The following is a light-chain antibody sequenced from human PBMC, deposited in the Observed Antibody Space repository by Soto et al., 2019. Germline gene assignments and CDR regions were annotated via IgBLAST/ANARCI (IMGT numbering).Light chain of an antibody. CDR1: QSLVYSDGNTY. Sequence: VVMTQSPLSLPVTLGQPASISCRSSQSLVYSDGNTYLNWFQQRPGQSPRRLIYKVSNRDSGVPDRCSGRGSGADFTLKISRVEAEDVGVYYCMQGTHWPPTFGQGTKVEIK. J-gene: IGKJ1*01. CDR3: MQGTHWPPT. V-gene: IGKV2-30*01. CDR2: KVS.